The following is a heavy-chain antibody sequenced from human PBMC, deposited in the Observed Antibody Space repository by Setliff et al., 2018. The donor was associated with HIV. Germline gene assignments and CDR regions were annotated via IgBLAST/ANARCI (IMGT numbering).Heavy chain of an antibody. CDR2: IRSKAYGGTT. CDR1: GFSFSNAW. CDR3: ARGDFDWNPYYYYYYMDV. D-gene: IGHD3-9*01. Sequence: GGSLRLSCAASGFSFSNAWMSWVRQAPGKGLEWVGFIRSKAYGGTTEYAASVKGRFTISRDDSKSIAYLQMNSLKTEDTAVYYCARGDFDWNPYYYYYYMDVWGKGTTVTVSS. J-gene: IGHJ6*03. V-gene: IGHV3-49*04.